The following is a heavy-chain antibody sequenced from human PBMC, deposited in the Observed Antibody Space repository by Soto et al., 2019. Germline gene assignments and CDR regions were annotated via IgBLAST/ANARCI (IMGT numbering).Heavy chain of an antibody. CDR2: IKEDGSEK. J-gene: IGHJ4*02. Sequence: GGSLRLSCAASGFTFSNYWITWVRQAPGKGLEWVANIKEDGSEKHYVDSVKGRFTISRYNAKNSLYLQTNSLRVEDTAVYFCSRDVVVGAKALNYWGQGALVTVSS. V-gene: IGHV3-7*01. D-gene: IGHD2-15*01. CDR3: SRDVVVGAKALNY. CDR1: GFTFSNYW.